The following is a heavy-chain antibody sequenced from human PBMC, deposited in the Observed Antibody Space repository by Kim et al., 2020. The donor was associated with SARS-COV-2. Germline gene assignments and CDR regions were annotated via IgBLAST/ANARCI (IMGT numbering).Heavy chain of an antibody. D-gene: IGHD3-10*01. CDR1: GFTFSSYW. V-gene: IGHV3-74*01. CDR2: INSDGSST. CDR3: ARSVRSLDAFDI. Sequence: GGSLRLSCAASGFTFSSYWMHWVRQAPGKGLVWVSRINSDGSSTSYADSVKGRFTISRDNAKNTLYLQMNSLRAEDTAVYYCARSVRSLDAFDIWGQGTMVTVSS. J-gene: IGHJ3*02.